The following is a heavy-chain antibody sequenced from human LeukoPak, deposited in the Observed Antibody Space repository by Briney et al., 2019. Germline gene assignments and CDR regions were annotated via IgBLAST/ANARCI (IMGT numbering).Heavy chain of an antibody. J-gene: IGHJ5*02. CDR2: IYYSGST. Sequence: PSETLSLTCTVSGGSISSGGYYWSWIRQHPGKGLEWIGYIYYSGSTYYSPSLKSRVTISVDTSKNQFSLKLSSVTAADTAVYYCAREVADYDSSGYYSSGDWFDPWGQGTLVTVSS. CDR1: GGSISSGGYY. V-gene: IGHV4-31*03. CDR3: AREVADYDSSGYYSSGDWFDP. D-gene: IGHD3-22*01.